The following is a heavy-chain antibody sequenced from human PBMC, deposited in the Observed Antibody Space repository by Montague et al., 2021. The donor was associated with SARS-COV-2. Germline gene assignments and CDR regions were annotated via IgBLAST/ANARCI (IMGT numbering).Heavy chain of an antibody. V-gene: IGHV4-39*07. D-gene: IGHD3-9*01. Sequence: SETLSLTCTVSGGSISSSSYNWGWIRQPPGKGLEWIGSTYYSGSTYYNPSLKSRVTISVDTSKNQFSLKLSSVTAADTAVYYCARDGSLRCEILIGPRHYYAGIDVWGLGTTDTVSS. CDR2: TYYSGST. J-gene: IGHJ6*02. CDR3: ARDGSLRCEILIGPRHYYAGIDV. CDR1: GGSISSSSYN.